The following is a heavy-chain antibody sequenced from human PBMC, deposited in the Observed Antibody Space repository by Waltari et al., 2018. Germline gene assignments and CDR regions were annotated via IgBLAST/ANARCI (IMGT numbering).Heavy chain of an antibody. J-gene: IGHJ6*03. D-gene: IGHD6-6*01. CDR1: GGPINSENYY. Sequence: QVQLRESGPGLVKPSQTLSLTCSVSGGPINSENYYWGWVRTAADKGLEWIGRTYRNGEIRFRPSLDRRVTIAVDRSRNQFSLSLRSVTAADTAMYYCARQRQDEYHYYYMDAWGKGTTVTVSS. CDR2: TYRNGEI. CDR3: ARQRQDEYHYYYMDA. V-gene: IGHV4-61*02.